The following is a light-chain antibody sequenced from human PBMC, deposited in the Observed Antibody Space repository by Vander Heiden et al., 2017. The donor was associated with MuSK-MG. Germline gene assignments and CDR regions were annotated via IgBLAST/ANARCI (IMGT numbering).Light chain of an antibody. CDR2: AAS. CDR3: RQHKTYPPT. V-gene: IGKV1-17*01. J-gene: IGKJ4*01. Sequence: DIQMTQSPSSLSASVGDRVTITCRASQDIRNELGWYQQKPGKAPKRLLYAASRLQSGVPSTFSGNGSGTEFTLTISSLRPDDFATYLCRQHKTYPPTSGGGTKVXI. CDR1: QDIRNE.